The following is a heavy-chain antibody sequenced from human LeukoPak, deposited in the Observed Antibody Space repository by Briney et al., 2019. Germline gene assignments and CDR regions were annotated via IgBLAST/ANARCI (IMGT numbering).Heavy chain of an antibody. CDR2: VSSPGSNI. J-gene: IGHJ4*02. CDR3: ATLSVVVVPAELN. CDR1: GFMFSDYY. D-gene: IGHD2-15*01. Sequence: GGSLRLSCVASGFMFSDYYMSWVRQAPGRGVEGVFYVSSPGSNIYYADSVKGRFTISRDNAKNSLYLQMNSLRVEDTAVYYCATLSVVVVPAELNWGQGTLVTDSS. V-gene: IGHV3-11*01.